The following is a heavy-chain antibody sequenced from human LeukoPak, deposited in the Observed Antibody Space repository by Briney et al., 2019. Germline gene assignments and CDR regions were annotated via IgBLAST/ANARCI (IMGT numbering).Heavy chain of an antibody. CDR2: ISAYNGYT. D-gene: IGHD2-2*01. CDR1: GYTFTSYG. V-gene: IGHV1-18*01. J-gene: IGHJ4*02. Sequence: ASVKVSCKASGYTFTSYGITWARQAPGQGLEWMGWISAYNGYTNYAQKPQGRVTMTTDTSTSTAYMELKTLRSDDTAVYFCARGGSSTTCDYWGQGTLVTVSS. CDR3: ARGGSSTTCDY.